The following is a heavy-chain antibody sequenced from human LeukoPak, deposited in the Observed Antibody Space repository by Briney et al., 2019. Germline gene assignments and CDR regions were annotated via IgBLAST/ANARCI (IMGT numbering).Heavy chain of an antibody. CDR3: TRDYNILTGYSHFIDY. Sequence: GASVKVSFKASGYTFTGYYLHWVRQAPGQGLEWMGWINPNSAGTFYAQKFQGRVTMTRDTSISTAYMELSRLGSDDTAVYYCTRDYNILTGYSHFIDYWGQGTLVTVSS. V-gene: IGHV1-2*02. CDR1: GYTFTGYY. D-gene: IGHD3-9*01. J-gene: IGHJ4*02. CDR2: INPNSAGT.